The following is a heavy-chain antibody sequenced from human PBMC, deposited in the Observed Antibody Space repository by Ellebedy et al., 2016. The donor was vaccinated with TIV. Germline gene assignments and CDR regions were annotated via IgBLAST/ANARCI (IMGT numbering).Heavy chain of an antibody. CDR3: ASLKLLFGVVISIFDY. CDR1: EFTASSNY. J-gene: IGHJ4*02. Sequence: PGGSLRLSFAAPEFTASSNYMSWVRQAPGKGLEWVSVIYSGGSIYYADSVKGRFTISRDNSKNTLYLQMNSLRAEDTAMYYCASLKLLFGVVISIFDYWGQGTLVTVSS. CDR2: IYSGGSI. D-gene: IGHD3-3*01. V-gene: IGHV3-66*01.